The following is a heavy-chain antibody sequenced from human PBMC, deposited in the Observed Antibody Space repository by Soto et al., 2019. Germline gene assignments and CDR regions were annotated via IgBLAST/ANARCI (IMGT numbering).Heavy chain of an antibody. V-gene: IGHV3-30*18. Sequence: QVQLVESGGGVVQPGRSLRLSCAASGFTFSTYDMHWVRQAPGKGREWVAVISSDGSNEYYADSVKGRFTISRDNSKNTLYVQMNSLRAEDTAVYYCAKDLGDSSADDGADYWGQGTLVTVSS. CDR1: GFTFSTYD. J-gene: IGHJ4*02. D-gene: IGHD6-25*01. CDR2: ISSDGSNE. CDR3: AKDLGDSSADDGADY.